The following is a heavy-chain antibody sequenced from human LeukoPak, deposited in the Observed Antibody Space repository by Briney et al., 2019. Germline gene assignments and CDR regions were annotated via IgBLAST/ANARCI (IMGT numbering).Heavy chain of an antibody. CDR3: ASLNSNIVVVPAAMGIWSNDAFDI. D-gene: IGHD2-2*01. CDR1: GGSFSGYY. Sequence: SETLSLTCAVYGGSFSGYYWSWIRQPPGKGLEWIGEINHSGSTNYNPSLKSRVTISVDTSKNQFSLKLSSETAADTAVYYCASLNSNIVVVPAAMGIWSNDAFDIWGQGTMVTVSS. V-gene: IGHV4-34*01. CDR2: INHSGST. J-gene: IGHJ3*02.